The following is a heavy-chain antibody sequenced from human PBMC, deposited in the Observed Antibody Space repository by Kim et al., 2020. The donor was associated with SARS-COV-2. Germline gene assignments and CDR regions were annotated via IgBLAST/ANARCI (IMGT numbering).Heavy chain of an antibody. J-gene: IGHJ4*02. CDR2: IIPIFGTA. V-gene: IGHV1-69*13. D-gene: IGHD1-26*01. Sequence: VKVSCKASGGTFSSYAISWVRQAPGQGLEWMGGIIPIFGTANYAQKFQGRVTITADESTSTAYMELSSLRSEDTAVYYCARDGIVGATLAPFGYWGQGTLVTVSS. CDR3: ARDGIVGATLAPFGY. CDR1: GGTFSSYA.